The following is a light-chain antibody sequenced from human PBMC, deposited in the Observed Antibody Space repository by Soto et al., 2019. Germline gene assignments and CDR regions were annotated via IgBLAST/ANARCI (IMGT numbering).Light chain of an antibody. CDR1: TSDIGGYDY. J-gene: IGLJ1*01. CDR3: TSYVSASTPYV. Sequence: QSVLTQPASVSGSPGQSITISCIGTTSDIGGYDYVSWYQHHPGKAPKLLIYDVYNRPSGISTRFSGSKPGNTASLTISGLQTEDEADYYCTSYVSASTPYVFGTGTKATVL. CDR2: DVY. V-gene: IGLV2-14*01.